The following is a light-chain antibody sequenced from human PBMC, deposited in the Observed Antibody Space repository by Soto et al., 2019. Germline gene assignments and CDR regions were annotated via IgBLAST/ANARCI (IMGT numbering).Light chain of an antibody. CDR3: QQSYKNPRT. Sequence: DIPLTQSPSSLSASVGDRVSITCRASESISNYLNWYQQKPGKAPKLLIYSSSTLQGAAPSRFSGRGSGTDFTLTISGLQPEDSAFYWCQQSYKNPRTFGQGTNVEIK. V-gene: IGKV1-39*01. J-gene: IGKJ1*01. CDR2: SSS. CDR1: ESISNY.